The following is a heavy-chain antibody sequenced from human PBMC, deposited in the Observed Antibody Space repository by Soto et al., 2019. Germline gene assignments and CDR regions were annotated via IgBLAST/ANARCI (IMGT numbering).Heavy chain of an antibody. J-gene: IGHJ4*01. CDR1: GFTLRTYT. CDR2: ISISRSDR. V-gene: IGHV3-21*06. CDR3: VRGMNPLF. Sequence: PGGSLRLSCAASGFTLRTYTMNWVRQAPGKGLEWVSSISISRSDRYYADSVRGQFTISRDNAKNALYLQMNSLRADDTAVYFCVRGMNPLFGGQGTLVTVSS.